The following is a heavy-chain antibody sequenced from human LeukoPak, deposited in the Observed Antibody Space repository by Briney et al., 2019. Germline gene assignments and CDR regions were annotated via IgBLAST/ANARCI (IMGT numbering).Heavy chain of an antibody. V-gene: IGHV4-34*01. CDR3: ARGRDRSKAGDL. D-gene: IGHD5-24*01. CDR2: IHPHGIF. J-gene: IGHJ5*02. Sequence: SETLSLTCDVSGGSCDDYYCSWIRQPPGKGLEWIGEIHPHGIFYYNSSLMSRVTISIDTSKSQFSLRLTSMTAADTAFYYCARGRDRSKAGDLWGQGSLVTVSS. CDR1: GGSCDDYY.